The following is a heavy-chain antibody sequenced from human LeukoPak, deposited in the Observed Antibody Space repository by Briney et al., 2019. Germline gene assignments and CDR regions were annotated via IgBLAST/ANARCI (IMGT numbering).Heavy chain of an antibody. CDR1: GYTFTSYG. J-gene: IGHJ4*02. D-gene: IGHD5-12*01. Sequence: GASVKVSCKASGYTFTSYGISWVRQAPGQGLEWMGGIIPIFGTANYAQKFQGRVTITADESTSTAYMELSSLRSEDTAVYYCARDVGYSGYDFQLDYWGQGTLVTVSS. CDR3: ARDVGYSGYDFQLDY. V-gene: IGHV1-69*13. CDR2: IIPIFGTA.